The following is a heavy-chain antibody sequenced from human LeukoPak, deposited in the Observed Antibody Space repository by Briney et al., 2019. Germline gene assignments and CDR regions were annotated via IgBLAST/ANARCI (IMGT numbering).Heavy chain of an antibody. CDR3: AKEALYYDFWSGYYWD. D-gene: IGHD3-3*01. CDR1: GLTFSSYS. CDR2: ISSSSSTI. J-gene: IGHJ4*02. Sequence: GGSLRLSCAASGLTFSSYSMNWVRQAPGKGLEWVSYISSSSSTIYYADSVKGRFTISRDNSKNTLYLQMNSLRAEDTAVYYCAKEALYYDFWSGYYWDWGQGTLVTVSS. V-gene: IGHV3-48*01.